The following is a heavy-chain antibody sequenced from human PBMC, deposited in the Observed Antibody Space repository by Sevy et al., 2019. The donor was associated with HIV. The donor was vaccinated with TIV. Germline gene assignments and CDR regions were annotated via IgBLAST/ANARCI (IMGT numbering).Heavy chain of an antibody. CDR1: GFTFSNAW. Sequence: GGSLRLSCTASGFTFSNAWMTWVRQAPGKGLEWVGRIESKTDGWTTDYPAPVKGRFTISRDDSKNTLYLQMNSLKTEDTAVYFCTTEYPSGPLDYWGQGTLVTVSS. CDR2: IESKTDGWTT. CDR3: TTEYPSGPLDY. J-gene: IGHJ4*02. V-gene: IGHV3-15*04.